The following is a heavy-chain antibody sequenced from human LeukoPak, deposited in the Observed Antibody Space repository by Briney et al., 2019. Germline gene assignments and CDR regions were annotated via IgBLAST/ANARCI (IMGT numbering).Heavy chain of an antibody. CDR1: GFTFSSYV. V-gene: IGHV3-23*01. J-gene: IGHJ2*01. CDR3: ARSWYFDL. Sequence: PGESLRLSCAASGFTFSSYVMTWVRQAPGKGLEWVTTTTGSGATTDYADSVKGRFTISRDNSKNTLSLQMNSLRAEDTAVYYCARSWYFDLWGRGTLVTVSS. CDR2: TTGSGATT.